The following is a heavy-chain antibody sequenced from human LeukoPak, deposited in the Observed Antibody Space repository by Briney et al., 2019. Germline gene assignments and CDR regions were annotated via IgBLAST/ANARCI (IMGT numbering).Heavy chain of an antibody. CDR1: GYSFTSYW. CDR3: ARLIPSGFGELFSSFDS. D-gene: IGHD3-10*01. V-gene: IGHV5-51*01. Sequence: GESLKISCKGSGYSFTSYWIGWVRQMPGKGLEWMGIIYPGDSDTRYSPSFQGQVTISTDKSISTAYLQWSSLKASDTAMYYCARLIPSGFGELFSSFDSWGQGTLVTVSS. J-gene: IGHJ4*02. CDR2: IYPGDSDT.